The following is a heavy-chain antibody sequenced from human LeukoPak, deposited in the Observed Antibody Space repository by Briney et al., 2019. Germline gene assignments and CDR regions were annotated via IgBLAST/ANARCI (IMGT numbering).Heavy chain of an antibody. D-gene: IGHD6-13*01. CDR2: ISSSSSYI. CDR3: ARSGYSTSWYRVWFDP. CDR1: GFTFSSYH. J-gene: IGHJ5*02. V-gene: IGHV3-21*01. Sequence: GGSLRLSCAASGFTFSSYHMNWVRQAPGKGLEWISSISSSSSYIYYADSVKGRFTISRDNAKNSLYLQMNSLRAEDTAVYYCARSGYSTSWYRVWFDPWGQGTLVTVSS.